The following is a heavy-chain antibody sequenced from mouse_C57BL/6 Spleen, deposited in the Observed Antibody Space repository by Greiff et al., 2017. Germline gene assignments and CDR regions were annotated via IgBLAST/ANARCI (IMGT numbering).Heavy chain of an antibody. D-gene: IGHD1-1*01. J-gene: IGHJ1*03. Sequence: QVQLQQPGAELVKPGASVKLSCKASGYTFTSYWMHWVKQRPGQGLEWIGMIHPNSGSTNYNEKFKSKATLTVDKSSSTAYMQLSSLTSEDSAVYYCARRGFTTVVATKYFDVWGTGTTVTVSS. V-gene: IGHV1-64*01. CDR3: ARRGFTTVVATKYFDV. CDR2: IHPNSGST. CDR1: GYTFTSYW.